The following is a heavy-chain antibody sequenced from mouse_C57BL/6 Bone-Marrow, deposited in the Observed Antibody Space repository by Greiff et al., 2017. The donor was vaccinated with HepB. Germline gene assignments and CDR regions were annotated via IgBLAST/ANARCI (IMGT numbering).Heavy chain of an antibody. Sequence: QVQLKQPGAELVKPGASVKLSCKASGYTFTSYWMHWVKQRPGRGLEWIGRIDPNSGGTKYNEKFKSKATLTVDKPSSTAYMQLSSLTYEDSADYYCARGTAVVDRGWFAYWGQGTLVTVSA. J-gene: IGHJ3*01. CDR1: GYTFTSYW. CDR2: IDPNSGGT. CDR3: ARGTAVVDRGWFAY. V-gene: IGHV1-72*01. D-gene: IGHD1-1*01.